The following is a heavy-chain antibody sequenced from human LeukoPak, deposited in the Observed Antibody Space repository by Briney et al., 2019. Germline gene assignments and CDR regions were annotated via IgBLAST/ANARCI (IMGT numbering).Heavy chain of an antibody. V-gene: IGHV4-61*02. CDR1: GGSISSGSYY. CDR2: IYTSGST. J-gene: IGHJ6*03. Sequence: SQTLSLTCTVSGGSISSGSYYWSWIRQPAGKGLEWIGRIYTSGSTHYNPSLKSRVTISVDTSKNQFSLKLSSVTAADTAVYHCARVVVADYYYYMDVWGKGTTVTISS. CDR3: ARVVVADYYYYMDV. D-gene: IGHD2-15*01.